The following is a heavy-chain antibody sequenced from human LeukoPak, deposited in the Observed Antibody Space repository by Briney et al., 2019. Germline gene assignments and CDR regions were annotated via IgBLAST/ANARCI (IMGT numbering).Heavy chain of an antibody. CDR2: IKQDGSER. CDR3: ARTWEGAFDI. D-gene: IGHD1-26*01. V-gene: IGHV3-7*01. Sequence: PGGSLRLSCAASGFTFSYYWMSGVRQAPGKGLEWVANIKQDGSERNYLDSVKGRFTISRDIANSSLYLQMNSLRAEDTGVYYCARTWEGAFDIWGQGTMVTVSS. CDR1: GFTFSYYW. J-gene: IGHJ3*02.